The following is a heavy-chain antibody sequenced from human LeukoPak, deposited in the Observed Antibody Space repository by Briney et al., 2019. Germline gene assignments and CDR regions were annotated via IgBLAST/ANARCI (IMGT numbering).Heavy chain of an antibody. CDR1: GGSVSSIYW. CDR2: VHLDGRT. J-gene: IGHJ4*02. V-gene: IGHV4-4*02. CDR3: ARKVCLYRPLYY. Sequence: PSETLSLTCGVSGGSVSSIYWWDWIRQPPGKGLEWIGEVHLDGRTNFNPSLKSRLTMSVDLSENLVSLKLTSVTAADTAVYYCARKVCLYRPLYYSGQGTLVTVSS. D-gene: IGHD3-16*01.